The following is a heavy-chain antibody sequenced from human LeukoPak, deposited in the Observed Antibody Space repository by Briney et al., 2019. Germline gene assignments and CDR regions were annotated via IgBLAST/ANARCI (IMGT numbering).Heavy chain of an antibody. CDR3: ARAVKVFGLAVGPFDP. CDR1: VFTDSTYC. J-gene: IGHJ5*02. Sequence: GGSLRLSCAASVFTDSTYCMRWVRESPGKALEGVANMKPDGNEKNYIDSVQGRFTITRDSAKNSLYLQKNSLRVEDTAIYYCARAVKVFGLAVGPFDPWGQGTLVTVSS. D-gene: IGHD3/OR15-3a*01. CDR2: MKPDGNEK. V-gene: IGHV3-7*01.